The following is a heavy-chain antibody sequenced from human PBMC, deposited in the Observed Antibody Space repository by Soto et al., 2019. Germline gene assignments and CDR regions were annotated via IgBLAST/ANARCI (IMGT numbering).Heavy chain of an antibody. J-gene: IGHJ1*01. D-gene: IGHD3-16*02. CDR3: VAITFGGVIPH. CDR2: INPSGGST. Sequence: ASVKVSCKASGYTFTSYYMHWVRQAPGQGLEWMGIINPSGGSTSYAQKFQGRVTMTRDTSTSTVYMELSSLRSEDTAVYYCVAITFGGVIPHWGQGTLVTVSS. V-gene: IGHV1-46*01. CDR1: GYTFTSYY.